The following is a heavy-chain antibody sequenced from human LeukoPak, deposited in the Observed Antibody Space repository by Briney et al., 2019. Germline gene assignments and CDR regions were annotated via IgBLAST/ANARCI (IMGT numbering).Heavy chain of an antibody. V-gene: IGHV3-15*01. J-gene: IGHJ4*02. CDR1: GFTFSNAW. CDR3: ATDRGWRTSGYYLYYFEY. D-gene: IGHD3-3*01. Sequence: PGGSLRLSCAASGFTFSNAWMSWVRQAPGKGLEWVGRIKSKTDGGTTDYAAPVKGRFTISRDDSKNTLYLQMSSLRAEDTAVYYCATDRGWRTSGYYLYYFEYWGQGTLVTFSS. CDR2: IKSKTDGGTT.